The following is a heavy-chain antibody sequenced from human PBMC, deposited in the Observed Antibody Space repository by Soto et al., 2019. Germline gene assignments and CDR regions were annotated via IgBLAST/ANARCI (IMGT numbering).Heavy chain of an antibody. J-gene: IGHJ5*02. D-gene: IGHD5-18*01. CDR1: GFTFSSYA. Sequence: GGALRLSCSASGFTFSSYAIHWVRQAPGKGLEYVSALSGDGRSTYYADSVKGRFTVFRDNSENTLFLQMSSLRVEDTAVYYCVKGNWAYSYNNWFDPWGQGTLVTVSS. CDR2: LSGDGRST. V-gene: IGHV3-64D*06. CDR3: VKGNWAYSYNNWFDP.